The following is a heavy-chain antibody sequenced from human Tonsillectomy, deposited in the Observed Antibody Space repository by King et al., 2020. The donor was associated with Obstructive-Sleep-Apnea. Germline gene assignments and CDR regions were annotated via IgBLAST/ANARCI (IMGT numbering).Heavy chain of an antibody. D-gene: IGHD6-13*01. Sequence: VQLQESGPGLVKPSETLSLTCTVSGFSISSDYYWGWIRQPPWKGLELIGSIYHSGSTYYNPSLKSRVTISVDTSKNQFSLRLCSVTATDTAVYFCARANSNTWNYYFYYGMDVWGQGTTVTVSS. J-gene: IGHJ6*02. CDR3: ARANSNTWNYYFYYGMDV. CDR1: GFSISSDYY. CDR2: IYHSGST. V-gene: IGHV4-38-2*02.